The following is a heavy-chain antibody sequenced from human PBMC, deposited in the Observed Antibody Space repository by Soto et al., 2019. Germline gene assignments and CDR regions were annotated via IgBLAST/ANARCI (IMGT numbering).Heavy chain of an antibody. CDR1: GRAFSVYF. D-gene: IGHD1-26*01. CDR2: INHSGSS. V-gene: IGHV4-34*01. Sequence: SETLSPTCADSGRAFSVYFWTWIRQTPGKGLQWIGQINHSGSSIYNPSLKNRVTISTMSNNKFSLELSSVTAADTAVYYCTRGLFSGSYYSGGWYYFDSWGQGTMVS. J-gene: IGHJ4*02. CDR3: TRGLFSGSYYSGGWYYFDS.